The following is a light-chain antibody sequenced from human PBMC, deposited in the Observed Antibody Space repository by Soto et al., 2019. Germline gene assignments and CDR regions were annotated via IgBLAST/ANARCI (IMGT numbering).Light chain of an antibody. V-gene: IGKV3-15*01. CDR2: GAS. J-gene: IGKJ1*01. CDR1: QRVSSS. Sequence: EIVMTQSPATLSVSPGERPTFSGGASQRVSSSLAWYQQKPGQAPRLLIYGASTRATGIPARFSGSGSGTEFTLTISSLQSEDFAVYYCQQYYSTPQTFGQGTKVDI. CDR3: QQYYSTPQT.